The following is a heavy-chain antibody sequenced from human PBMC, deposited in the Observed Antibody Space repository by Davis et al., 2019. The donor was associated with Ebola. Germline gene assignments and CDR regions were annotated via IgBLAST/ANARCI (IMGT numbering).Heavy chain of an antibody. Sequence: SGSMLVTSTPSLTPTCTFSGFSLSPRAMCVSWIRPPTGQALGWLAFIGWDDDKYYSTSLKTRLTLSKDTSKNQVVLTMTNMDPVDTATYYCARIPHGGGEDYWGQGTLVTVSS. CDR2: IGWDDDK. V-gene: IGHV2-70*01. J-gene: IGHJ4*02. CDR1: GFSLSPRAMC. CDR3: ARIPHGGGEDY. D-gene: IGHD3-16*01.